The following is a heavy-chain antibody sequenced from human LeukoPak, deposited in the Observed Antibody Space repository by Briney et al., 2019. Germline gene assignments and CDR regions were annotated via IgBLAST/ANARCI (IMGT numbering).Heavy chain of an antibody. D-gene: IGHD2-15*01. CDR1: GFTLTNHG. CDR2: ITGTGGR. J-gene: IGHJ4*02. Sequence: PGGSLRLSCAVSGFTLTNHGVSWARQAPGKGLEWVSIITGTGGRYYGDSVKGRFILSRDNSKNTVYMQMSSLRAEDTATYYCAKDYCRDGNCPFPFLDSWGQGTLVTVSS. CDR3: AKDYCRDGNCPFPFLDS. V-gene: IGHV3-23*01.